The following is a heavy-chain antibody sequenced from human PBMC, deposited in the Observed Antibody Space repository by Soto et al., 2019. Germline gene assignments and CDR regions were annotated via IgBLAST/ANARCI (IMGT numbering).Heavy chain of an antibody. CDR1: GFTFSSYW. J-gene: IGHJ3*02. CDR3: ARDSLDFWSGYPKGDAFDI. D-gene: IGHD3-3*01. V-gene: IGHV3-7*01. CDR2: IKQDGSEK. Sequence: PGGSLRLSCAASGFTFSSYWMSWVRQAPGKGLEWVANIKQDGSEKYYVDSVKGRFTISRDNAKNSLYLQMNSLRAEDTAVYYCARDSLDFWSGYPKGDAFDIWGQGTMVTVSS.